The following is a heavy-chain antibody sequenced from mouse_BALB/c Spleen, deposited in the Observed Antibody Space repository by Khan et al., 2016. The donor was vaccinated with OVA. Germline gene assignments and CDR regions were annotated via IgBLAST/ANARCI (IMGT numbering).Heavy chain of an antibody. D-gene: IGHD1-1*01. CDR1: GFTFSTYG. V-gene: IGHV5-6*01. CDR2: ISSGGSYT. Sequence: EVELVESGGDLVKPEGSLKLSCAASGFTFSTYGMSWVRQTLDKRLEWVATISSGGSYTYYPDSVKGRFTISRDNAKNTLYLQMSSLKSEDTAIYYCARLAYYYGSEGFDYWGQGTLVTVSA. J-gene: IGHJ3*01. CDR3: ARLAYYYGSEGFDY.